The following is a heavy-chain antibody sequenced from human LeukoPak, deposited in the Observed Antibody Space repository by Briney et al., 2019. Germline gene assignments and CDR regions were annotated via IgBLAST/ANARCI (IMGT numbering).Heavy chain of an antibody. D-gene: IGHD3-10*01. CDR1: GYTFTSYD. CDR3: ARAKITMVRGVITNLNYYYYYMDV. Sequence: SVKVSCKASGYTFTSYDINWVRQAPGQGLEWMGGIIPIFGTANYAQKFQGRVTITTDESTSTAYMELSSLRSEDTAVYYCARAKITMVRGVITNLNYYYYYMDVWGKGTTVTVSS. J-gene: IGHJ6*03. V-gene: IGHV1-69*05. CDR2: IIPIFGTA.